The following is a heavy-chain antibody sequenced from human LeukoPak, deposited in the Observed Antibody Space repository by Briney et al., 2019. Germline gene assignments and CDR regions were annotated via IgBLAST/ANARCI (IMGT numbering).Heavy chain of an antibody. CDR3: AREYSGSYWYYFDY. D-gene: IGHD1-26*01. CDR1: GYTFTSYA. CDR2: INTNTGNP. Sequence: ASVKVSCKASGYTFTSYAMNWVRQAPGQGLEWMGWINTNTGNPTYAQGFTGRFVFSLDTSVSTAYLQISSLKAEDTAVYYCAREYSGSYWYYFDYWGQGTLVTVSS. J-gene: IGHJ4*02. V-gene: IGHV7-4-1*02.